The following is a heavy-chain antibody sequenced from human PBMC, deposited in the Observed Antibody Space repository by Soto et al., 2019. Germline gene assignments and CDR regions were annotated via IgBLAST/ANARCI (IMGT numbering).Heavy chain of an antibody. CDR3: ARSYYDILTGINWFDP. V-gene: IGHV4-30-2*01. CDR2: INHSGST. J-gene: IGHJ5*02. CDR1: GGSISSGGYS. D-gene: IGHD3-9*01. Sequence: SETLSLTCAVSGGSISSGGYSWSWIRQPPGKGLEWIGEINHSGSTNYNPSLKSRVTISVDTSKNQFSLKPSSVTAADTAVFYCARSYYDILTGINWFDPWGQGTLVTVSS.